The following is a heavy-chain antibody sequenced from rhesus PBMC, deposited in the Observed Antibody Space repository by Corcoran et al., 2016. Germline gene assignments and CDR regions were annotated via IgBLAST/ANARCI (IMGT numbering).Heavy chain of an antibody. CDR3: ARVFFRRFDV. CDR1: GGSISGYY. Sequence: QVKLQQWGEGLVKPSETLSLTCAVYGGSISGYYWSWIRQPPGKGLEWIGNIDGNSASTNYNPYLKNRVTISKDTSKNQFSLKLSSVTAADTAVYYCARVFFRRFDVWGPGVLVTVSS. D-gene: IGHD3-3*01. CDR2: IDGNSAST. J-gene: IGHJ5-1*01. V-gene: IGHV4-73*01.